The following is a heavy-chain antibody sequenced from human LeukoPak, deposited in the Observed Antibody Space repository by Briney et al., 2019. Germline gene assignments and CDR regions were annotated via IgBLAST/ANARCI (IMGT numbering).Heavy chain of an antibody. CDR2: IRYDGSNK. Sequence: PGGSLRLSCAASGFTFSSYGMHWVRQAPGKGLEWVAFIRYDGSNKYYADSVKGRFTISRDNSKNTLYLQMNSLRAEDTAVYYCAAHCGYSYGYIGSVCYWGQETLVTVSS. V-gene: IGHV3-30*02. J-gene: IGHJ4*02. CDR1: GFTFSSYG. D-gene: IGHD5-18*01. CDR3: AAHCGYSYGYIGSVCY.